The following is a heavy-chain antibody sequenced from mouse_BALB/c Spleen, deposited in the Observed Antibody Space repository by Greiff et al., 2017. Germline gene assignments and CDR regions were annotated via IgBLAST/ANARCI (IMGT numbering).Heavy chain of an antibody. V-gene: IGHV1S19*01. Sequence: QVQLQQSGAELVKPGASVKLSCTASGFNIKDTYIHWVKQRPGQGLEWIGWIFPGSGNTKYNEKFKGKATLTADTSSSTAYMQLSSLTSEDSAVYFCAMIKRAMDYWGQGTSVTVSS. J-gene: IGHJ4*01. CDR2: IFPGSGNT. D-gene: IGHD2-4*01. CDR1: GFNIKDTY. CDR3: AMIKRAMDY.